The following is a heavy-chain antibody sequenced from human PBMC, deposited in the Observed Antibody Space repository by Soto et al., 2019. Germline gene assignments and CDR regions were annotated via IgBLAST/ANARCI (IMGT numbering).Heavy chain of an antibody. Sequence: PGGSLRLSCTVSGFIFSSNAMSWVRQAPGKGLEWVSGISGTGASTYDADSVKGRFTISRDNSKNTLYLQMNSLRAEDTAVYYCAKEGYYDILTGPIYYFDYWGQGTLVTVSS. J-gene: IGHJ4*02. CDR1: GFIFSSNA. CDR3: AKEGYYDILTGPIYYFDY. CDR2: ISGTGAST. D-gene: IGHD3-9*01. V-gene: IGHV3-23*01.